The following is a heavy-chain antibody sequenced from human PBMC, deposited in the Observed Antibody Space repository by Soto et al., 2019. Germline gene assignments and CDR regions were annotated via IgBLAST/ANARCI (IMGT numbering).Heavy chain of an antibody. CDR1: GGSISSYH. V-gene: IGHV4-59*01. D-gene: IGHD4-4*01. Sequence: PSETLSLTCTGSGGSISSYHWSWIRQPPGKGLEWIGYIYYSGSTNYNPSLKSRVTISVDTSKNQFSLKLSSVTAADTAVYYCASVTGDGYSSFNYWGQGTLVTVSS. CDR3: ASVTGDGYSSFNY. CDR2: IYYSGST. J-gene: IGHJ4*02.